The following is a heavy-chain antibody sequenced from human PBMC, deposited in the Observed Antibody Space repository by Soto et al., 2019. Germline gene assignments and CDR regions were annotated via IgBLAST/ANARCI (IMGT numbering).Heavy chain of an antibody. CDR2: INAGNGNT. CDR1: GYTFTTYT. V-gene: IGHV1-3*01. D-gene: IGHD6-19*01. Sequence: ASVKVSCKASGYTFTTYTVHWVRQAPGQWLEWMGWINAGNGNTKYSQKFQGRVTITRDTSASTAYMELSSLRSEDTAVYYCAREGIAVAGGAFDHWGQ. J-gene: IGHJ4*01. CDR3: AREGIAVAGGAFDH.